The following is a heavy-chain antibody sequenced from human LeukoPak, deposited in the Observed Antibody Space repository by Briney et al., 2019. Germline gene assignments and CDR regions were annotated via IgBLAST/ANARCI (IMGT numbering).Heavy chain of an antibody. V-gene: IGHV3-30*02. CDR3: ARDPARTGTISPPS. CDR2: IRYDASNE. CDR1: GFIFSSYG. J-gene: IGHJ4*02. Sequence: GGSLRLSCAASGFIFSSYGMHWVRQAPGKGLEWVAFIRYDASNEYYTDSVKGRFTISRGNSENTLYLQMNSLRAEDTAVYYCARDPARTGTISPPSWGQGTLVTVSS. D-gene: IGHD1-7*01.